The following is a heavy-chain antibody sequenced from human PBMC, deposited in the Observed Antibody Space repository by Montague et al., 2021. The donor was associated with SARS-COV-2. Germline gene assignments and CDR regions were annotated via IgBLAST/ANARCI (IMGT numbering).Heavy chain of an antibody. CDR2: IYYTANT. V-gene: IGHV4-39*01. J-gene: IGHJ5*02. Sequence: SETLSLTCTVSGGSIISTTSNWRWLPQPPGKELEWIGSIYYTANTYSTPSRKTRVTISVATTQNQFSLRLRSVTAAATADYYCARDRLGYGWFDPWGQGTLVTVSS. D-gene: IGHD2-15*01. CDR3: ARDRLGYGWFDP. CDR1: GGSIISTTSN.